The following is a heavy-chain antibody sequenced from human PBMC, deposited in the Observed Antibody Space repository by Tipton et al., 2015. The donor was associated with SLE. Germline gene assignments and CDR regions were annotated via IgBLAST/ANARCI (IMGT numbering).Heavy chain of an antibody. J-gene: IGHJ4*02. CDR3: ARALWKSGDY. Sequence: TLSLTCTVSGGSISSSGYYWSWIRQPPGKGLEWIGEINHSGSTNHNQSLKSRVTITVDTSKNQLSLKLSAVTAADTAVYYCARALWKSGDYWGQGTLVTVSS. CDR1: GGSISSSGYY. V-gene: IGHV4-39*07. CDR2: INHSGST. D-gene: IGHD1-1*01.